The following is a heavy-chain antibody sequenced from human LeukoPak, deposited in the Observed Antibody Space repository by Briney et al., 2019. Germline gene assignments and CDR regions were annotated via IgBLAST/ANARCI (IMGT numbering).Heavy chain of an antibody. CDR2: IYYSGST. J-gene: IGHJ5*02. Sequence: SETLSLTCTVSGGSISSYYWSWIRQPPGKGLEWIGYIYYSGSTNYNPSLKSRVTISVDTSKNQFSLKLSSVTAADTAVYYCARDRCSGGGCYSVGPWFDPWGQGTLVTVSS. D-gene: IGHD2-15*01. CDR3: ARDRCSGGGCYSVGPWFDP. V-gene: IGHV4-59*12. CDR1: GGSISSYY.